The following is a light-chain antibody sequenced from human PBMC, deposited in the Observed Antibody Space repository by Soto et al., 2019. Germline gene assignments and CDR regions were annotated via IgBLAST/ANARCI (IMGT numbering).Light chain of an antibody. CDR1: QSISTW. CDR3: QHYNSYPWT. V-gene: IGKV1-5*03. CDR2: KAS. J-gene: IGKJ1*01. Sequence: DIQMTQSPSTLSASVGDRVTITCRASQSISTWLAWYQQKPGKAPKLLIYKASSLESGVPSRFSGSGSRTEFSLTITSLQPDDLATYYCQHYNSYPWTFGQGTKVDIK.